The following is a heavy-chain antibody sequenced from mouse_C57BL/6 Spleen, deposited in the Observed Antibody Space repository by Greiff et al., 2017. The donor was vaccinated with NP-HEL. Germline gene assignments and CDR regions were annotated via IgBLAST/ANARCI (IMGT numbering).Heavy chain of an antibody. J-gene: IGHJ1*03. CDR3: ARDYYGSPYWYFDV. D-gene: IGHD1-1*01. CDR1: GYTFTSYW. Sequence: VQLQQSGAELVKPGASVKMSCKASGYTFTSYWITWVKQRPGQGLEWIGDIYPGSGSTNYNEKFKSKATLTVDTSSSTAYMQLSSLTSEDSAVYYCARDYYGSPYWYFDVWGTGTTVTV. V-gene: IGHV1-55*01. CDR2: IYPGSGST.